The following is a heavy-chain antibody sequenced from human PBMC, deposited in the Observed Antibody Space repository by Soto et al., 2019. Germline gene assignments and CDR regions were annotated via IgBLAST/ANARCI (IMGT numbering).Heavy chain of an antibody. Sequence: PGRSLRLSCAASGFTFSSSAIHWVRQAPGKGLEWVAVISYDGSNKYYADSVKGRFTISRDNSKNTLYLQMNSLRAEDTAVYYCARSHISSRYGSGYYGMDVWGQGTTVTVSS. D-gene: IGHD6-13*01. CDR2: ISYDGSNK. CDR1: GFTFSSSA. CDR3: ARSHISSRYGSGYYGMDV. V-gene: IGHV3-30-3*01. J-gene: IGHJ6*02.